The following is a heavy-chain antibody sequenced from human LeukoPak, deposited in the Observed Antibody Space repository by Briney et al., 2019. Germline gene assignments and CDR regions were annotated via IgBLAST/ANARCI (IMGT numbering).Heavy chain of an antibody. D-gene: IGHD3-3*01. CDR3: ARAPHYYFWSGYYFYFDY. CDR2: IKQDGSEK. Sequence: GGSLRLSCAASGFTFSSYWMSWVRHAPGKGLEWVANIKQDGSEKYYVDSVKGRFTISRDNAKNSLYLQMNSLRAEDTAVYYCARAPHYYFWSGYYFYFDYWGQGTLVTVSS. V-gene: IGHV3-7*01. CDR1: GFTFSSYW. J-gene: IGHJ4*02.